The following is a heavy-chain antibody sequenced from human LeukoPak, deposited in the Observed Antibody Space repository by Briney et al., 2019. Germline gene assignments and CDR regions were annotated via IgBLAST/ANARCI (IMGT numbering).Heavy chain of an antibody. J-gene: IGHJ4*02. V-gene: IGHV5-51*01. CDR2: IYVGGSDT. CDR1: GYTFPSYW. D-gene: IGHD2-15*01. CDR3: ARLGYCSGGTCYKSYFDY. Sequence: HGESLKISCKGSGYTFPSYWIAWVRQRPGKGLEWMGVIYVGGSDTRYSPSFQGQVTISADKSISTAYLQWGSLKASDTAMYYCARLGYCSGGTCYKSYFDYWGQGTLVTVSS.